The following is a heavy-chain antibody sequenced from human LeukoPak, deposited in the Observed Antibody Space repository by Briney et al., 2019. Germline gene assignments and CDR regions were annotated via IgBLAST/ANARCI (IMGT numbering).Heavy chain of an antibody. Sequence: GGSLRLSCAASGFTSSSYSMNWVRQAPGKGLEWGSYISGSSSTIYYADSVKGRFTISRDNGKNTLYLQMNSLRAEDTAAYYCARGPTYYDSSGQVPFDYWGQGTLVTVSS. J-gene: IGHJ4*02. CDR2: ISGSSSTI. D-gene: IGHD3-22*01. CDR1: GFTSSSYS. CDR3: ARGPTYYDSSGQVPFDY. V-gene: IGHV3-48*01.